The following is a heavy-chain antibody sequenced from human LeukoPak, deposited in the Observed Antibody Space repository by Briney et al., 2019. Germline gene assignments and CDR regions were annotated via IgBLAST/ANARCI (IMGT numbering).Heavy chain of an antibody. Sequence: GGSLRLSCAASGFTFSDYYMSWIRQAPGKGLEWVSYISSSGSTIYYADSVKGRFTISRDNAKNSLYLQMNSLRAEDTAVYYCAKDALGYCSGGSCSVGWFDPWGQGTLVTVSS. V-gene: IGHV3-11*01. CDR1: GFTFSDYY. J-gene: IGHJ5*02. CDR3: AKDALGYCSGGSCSVGWFDP. CDR2: ISSSGSTI. D-gene: IGHD2-15*01.